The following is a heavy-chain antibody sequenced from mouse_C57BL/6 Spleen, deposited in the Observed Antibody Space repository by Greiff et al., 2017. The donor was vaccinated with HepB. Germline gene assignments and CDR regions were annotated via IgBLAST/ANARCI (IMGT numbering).Heavy chain of an antibody. D-gene: IGHD1-1*01. CDR3: ARGGYYGSSFLFDY. Sequence: QVQLQQPGAELVKPGASVKMSCKASGYTFTSYWITWVKQRPGQGLEWIGDIYPGSGSTNYNEKFKSKATLTVDTSSSTAYMQLSSLTSEDSAVYYCARGGYYGSSFLFDYWGQGTTLTVSS. V-gene: IGHV1-55*01. CDR1: GYTFTSYW. CDR2: IYPGSGST. J-gene: IGHJ2*01.